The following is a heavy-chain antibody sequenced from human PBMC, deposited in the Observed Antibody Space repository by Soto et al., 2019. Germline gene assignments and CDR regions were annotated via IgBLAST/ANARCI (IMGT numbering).Heavy chain of an antibody. J-gene: IGHJ6*02. Sequence: GGSLRLSCAASGFTFSASMHWVCQASGKGLEWVGRIRSKGNDYATAYAASVKGRFTISRDNSKNTLYLQMNSLRAEDTAVYYCARGDTTMLKYHGMDVWGQGTTVTVSS. CDR3: ARGDTTMLKYHGMDV. V-gene: IGHV3-73*01. CDR1: GFTFSAS. D-gene: IGHD5-18*01. CDR2: IRSKGNDYAT.